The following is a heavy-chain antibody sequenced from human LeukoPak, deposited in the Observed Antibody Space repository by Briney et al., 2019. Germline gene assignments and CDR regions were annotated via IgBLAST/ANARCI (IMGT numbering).Heavy chain of an antibody. CDR1: GYTFTSYY. CDR2: INPSGGST. Sequence: ASVTVSCKASGYTFTSYYMHWVRQAPGQGLEWMGIINPSGGSTSYAQKFQGRVTMTRDTSTSTVYMELSSLRSEDTAVYYCARDMSGSLGNNWFDPWGQGTLVTVSS. V-gene: IGHV1-46*01. D-gene: IGHD7-27*01. CDR3: ARDMSGSLGNNWFDP. J-gene: IGHJ5*02.